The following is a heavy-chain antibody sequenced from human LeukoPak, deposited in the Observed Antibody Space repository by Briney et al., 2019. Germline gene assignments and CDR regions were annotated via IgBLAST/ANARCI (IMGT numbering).Heavy chain of an antibody. CDR1: GFXFSSYA. D-gene: IGHD4-17*01. CDR2: ITGSGGTT. CDR3: AKHTVPPYFDY. Sequence: GGSLRLSCAASGFXFSSYAFSWVRQAPGKGLEWVSGITGSGGTTYYADSVKGRFTISRDNSKNTLYLQLNSLRAEDTAVYYCAKHTVPPYFDYWGQGTLVTVSS. V-gene: IGHV3-23*01. J-gene: IGHJ4*02.